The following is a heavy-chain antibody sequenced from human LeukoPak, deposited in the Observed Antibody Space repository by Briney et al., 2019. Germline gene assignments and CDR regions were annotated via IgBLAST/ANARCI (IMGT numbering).Heavy chain of an antibody. CDR1: GFTFSSYA. V-gene: IGHV3-23*01. CDR2: ISGSGGRT. Sequence: GGSLRLSCAASGFTFSSYAMSWVRQAPGKGLEWVSAISGSGGRTYYTDSVKGRFTISRDNSKNTLYLQMNSLRAEDTAVYYCAKVFRKDGDFHLFDYWGQEPWSPSPQ. D-gene: IGHD4-17*01. J-gene: IGHJ4*01. CDR3: AKVFRKDGDFHLFDY.